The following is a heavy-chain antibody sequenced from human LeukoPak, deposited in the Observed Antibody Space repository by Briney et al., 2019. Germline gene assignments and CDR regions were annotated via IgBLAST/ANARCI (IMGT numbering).Heavy chain of an antibody. Sequence: GGSLRLXCAASGFTFSSYWMSWVRQAPGKGLEWVSSISSSSSYIYYADSVKGRFTISRDNAKNSLYLQMNSLRAEDTAVYYCAREDRSWYYDFWSGPRDFDYWGQGTLVTVSS. J-gene: IGHJ4*02. D-gene: IGHD3-3*01. CDR1: GFTFSSYW. V-gene: IGHV3-21*01. CDR3: AREDRSWYYDFWSGPRDFDY. CDR2: ISSSSSYI.